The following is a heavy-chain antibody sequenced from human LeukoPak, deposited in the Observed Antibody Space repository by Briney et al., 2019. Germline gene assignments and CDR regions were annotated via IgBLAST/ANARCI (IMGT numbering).Heavy chain of an antibody. CDR2: INQSGST. D-gene: IGHD3-3*01. CDR1: GGSFSGYY. Sequence: SETLSLTCAVYGGSFSGYYWSWIRQPPGKGLEWIGEINQSGSTNYNPSLKSRVTISVDTSKNQFSLKLSSVTAADTAVYYCARHSGGDFWSGYYRGLNWFDPWGQGTLVTVSS. J-gene: IGHJ5*02. V-gene: IGHV4-34*01. CDR3: ARHSGGDFWSGYYRGLNWFDP.